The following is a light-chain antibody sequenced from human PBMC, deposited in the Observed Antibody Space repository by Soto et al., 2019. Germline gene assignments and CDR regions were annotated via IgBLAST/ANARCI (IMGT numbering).Light chain of an antibody. CDR2: GTS. CDR3: QQYVSWT. Sequence: EIVLTQSPGTLSVSPGERATLSCRTGQTISSNYLAWYQQKPGQAPSLLIYGTSSRATGIPDRFSGSGSGTDFTLTISRLEPEASAIYYCQQYVSWTFGQGTKVEIK. V-gene: IGKV3-20*01. J-gene: IGKJ1*01. CDR1: QTISSNY.